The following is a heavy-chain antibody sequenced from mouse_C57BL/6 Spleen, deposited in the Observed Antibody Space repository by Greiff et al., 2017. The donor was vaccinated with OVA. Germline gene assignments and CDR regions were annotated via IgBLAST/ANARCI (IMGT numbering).Heavy chain of an antibody. J-gene: IGHJ2*01. CDR1: GYSITSGYD. V-gene: IGHV3-1*01. CDR2: ISYSGSP. CDR3: ASSYYYGSFDY. D-gene: IGHD1-1*01. Sequence: EVKLMESGPGMVKPSQSLSLTCTVTGYSITSGYDWHWIRHFPGNKLEWMGYISYSGSPNYNPSLKSRISITHDTSKNHFFLKLNSVTTEDTATYYCASSYYYGSFDYWGQGTTLTVSS.